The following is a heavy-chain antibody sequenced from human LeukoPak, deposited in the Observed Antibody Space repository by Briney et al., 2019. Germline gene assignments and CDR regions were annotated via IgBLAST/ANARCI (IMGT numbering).Heavy chain of an antibody. CDR2: IYYSGST. Sequence: PSETLSLTCTVSGGSISSSSYYWGWIRQPPGKGLEWIGSIYYSGSTYYNPSLKSRVTISVDTYKNQFSLKLSSVTAADTAVYYCARRRWLDYAFDIWGQGTMVTVSS. J-gene: IGHJ3*02. CDR3: ARRRWLDYAFDI. D-gene: IGHD6-19*01. V-gene: IGHV4-39*01. CDR1: GGSISSSSYY.